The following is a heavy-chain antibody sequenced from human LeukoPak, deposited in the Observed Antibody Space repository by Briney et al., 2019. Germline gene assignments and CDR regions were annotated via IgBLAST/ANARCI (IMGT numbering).Heavy chain of an antibody. D-gene: IGHD3-10*01. CDR2: INAGNGNT. Sequence: ASVKVSCKASGYTFTSYAMHWVRQAPGQRLEWMGWINAGNGNTKYSQEFQGRVTITRDTSASTAYMELSSLRSEDMAVYYCARALPYYYGSGSYYNSAFDIWGQGTMVTVSS. J-gene: IGHJ3*02. V-gene: IGHV1-3*03. CDR1: GYTFTSYA. CDR3: ARALPYYYGSGSYYNSAFDI.